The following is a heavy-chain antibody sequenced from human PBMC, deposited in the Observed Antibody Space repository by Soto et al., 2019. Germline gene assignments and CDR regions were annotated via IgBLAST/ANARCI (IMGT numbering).Heavy chain of an antibody. CDR1: GGSISSYY. D-gene: IGHD4-17*01. CDR3: AKKLSHGDYDWFDP. Sequence: PSETLSLTCTVSGGSISSYYWSWIRQPPGKGLEWIGYIYYSGSTNYNPPLKSRVTISVDTSKNQFSLKLSSVTAADTAVYYCAKKLSHGDYDWFDPWGQGTLVTVSS. J-gene: IGHJ5*02. CDR2: IYYSGST. V-gene: IGHV4-59*01.